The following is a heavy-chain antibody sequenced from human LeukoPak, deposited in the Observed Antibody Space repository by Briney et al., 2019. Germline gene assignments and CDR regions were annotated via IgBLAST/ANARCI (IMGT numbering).Heavy chain of an antibody. J-gene: IGHJ6*03. CDR3: ARVKSNFRYCSGISCYVDYMDV. Sequence: GASVKVSCKASGDSLSNYIINWVRQAPGQGLEWMGGIISMSGTATDAQKFQGRVTITADKSTNTAYMELSSLRSEDTAVYYCARVKSNFRYCSGISCYVDYMDVWGKGTTVIVSS. D-gene: IGHD2-2*01. CDR1: GDSLSNYI. CDR2: IISMSGTA. V-gene: IGHV1-69*06.